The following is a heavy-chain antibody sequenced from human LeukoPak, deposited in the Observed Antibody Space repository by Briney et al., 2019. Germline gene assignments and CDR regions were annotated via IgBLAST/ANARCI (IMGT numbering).Heavy chain of an antibody. D-gene: IGHD6-19*01. V-gene: IGHV4-4*07. CDR1: GGSISSYY. Sequence: SETLSLTCTVSGGSISSYYWSWIWQPAGKGLEWIGRIYTSGSTNYNPSLKSRVTMSVDTSKNQFSLKLSSVTAADTAVYYCARDVSSGWSPYYYYYYMDVWGKGTTVTISS. CDR2: IYTSGST. CDR3: ARDVSSGWSPYYYYYYMDV. J-gene: IGHJ6*03.